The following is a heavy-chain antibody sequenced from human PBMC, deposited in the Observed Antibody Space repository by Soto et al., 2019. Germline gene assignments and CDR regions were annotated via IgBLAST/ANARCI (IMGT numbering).Heavy chain of an antibody. CDR3: AKDPTGPTTVTDID. CDR2: ISGSGGST. D-gene: IGHD4-17*01. J-gene: IGHJ4*02. V-gene: IGHV3-23*01. Sequence: EVQLLESGGGLVQPGRSLRLSCEASGFTFSSYAMSWVRQAPGKGLEWDSAISGSGGSTYYADSVKGRFTISRDNSKNTLYLQMNSLRAEDTAVYYCAKDPTGPTTVTDIDWGQGTLVTVSS. CDR1: GFTFSSYA.